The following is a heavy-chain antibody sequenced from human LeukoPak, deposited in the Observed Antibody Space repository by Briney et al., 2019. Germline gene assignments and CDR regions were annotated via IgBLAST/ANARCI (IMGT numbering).Heavy chain of an antibody. V-gene: IGHV1-18*01. J-gene: IGHJ4*02. D-gene: IGHD2-15*01. CDR2: INAYNGNT. CDR1: GYTFTSYG. CDR3: ARDSCSGGSCYLDY. Sequence: ASVKVSCKASGYTFTSYGISWVRQAPGQGLEWMGWINAYNGNTNYAQKLQGRVTMTTDTSTSTAYMELRSLRSDDTAVYYCARDSCSGGSCYLDYWGQGTLVTVSS.